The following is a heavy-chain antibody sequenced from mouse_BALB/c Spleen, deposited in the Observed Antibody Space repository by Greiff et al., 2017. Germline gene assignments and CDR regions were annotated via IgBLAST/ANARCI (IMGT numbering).Heavy chain of an antibody. Sequence: EVQLVESGAELVKPGASVKLSCTASGFNIKDTYMPWVKQRPEQGLEWIGRIDPANGNTKYDPKFQGKATITADTSSNTAYLQLSSLTSEDTAVYYCASWLLDAMDYWGQGTSVTVSS. J-gene: IGHJ4*01. CDR1: GFNIKDTY. CDR3: ASWLLDAMDY. V-gene: IGHV14-3*02. CDR2: IDPANGNT. D-gene: IGHD2-3*01.